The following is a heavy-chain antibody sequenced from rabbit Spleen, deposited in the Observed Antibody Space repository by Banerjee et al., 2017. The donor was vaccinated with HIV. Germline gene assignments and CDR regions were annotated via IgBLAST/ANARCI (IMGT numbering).Heavy chain of an antibody. Sequence: QSLEESGGGLVKPGGTLTLTCKASGFSFSSGYDMCWVRQAPGKGLTWIACINVVTGKAVYASWAKGRFSISRENTQNTVSLQLNSLTAADTATYFCARDSGLEAYDLWGQGTLVTVS. CDR3: ARDSGLEAYDL. D-gene: IGHD6-1*01. V-gene: IGHV1S40*01. CDR1: GFSFSSGYD. J-gene: IGHJ4*01. CDR2: INVVTGKA.